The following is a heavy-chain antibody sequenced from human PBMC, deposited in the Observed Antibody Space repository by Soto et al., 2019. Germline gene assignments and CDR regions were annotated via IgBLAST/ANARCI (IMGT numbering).Heavy chain of an antibody. V-gene: IGHV4-4*07. J-gene: IGHJ1*01. CDR2: LNTYGNT. CDR1: GGSISSYR. Sequence: QVQLQESGPGLVRPSVTLSLTCTVSGGSISSYRWSWIRQPAGKGLEWIGRLNTYGNTHYNPPLKSQVTVSVDTVRNQFFLTLSSVTAADAAVYHCGRESGETWGYEASWGQGTPVTIPS. CDR3: GRESGETWGYEAS. D-gene: IGHD5-12*01.